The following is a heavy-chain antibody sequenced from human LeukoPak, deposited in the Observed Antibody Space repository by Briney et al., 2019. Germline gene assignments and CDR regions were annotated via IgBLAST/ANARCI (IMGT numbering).Heavy chain of an antibody. CDR1: GFTFDDYA. V-gene: IGHV3-9*01. Sequence: GGSLRLSCAAPGFTFDDYAMHWVRQAPGKGLEWVSGISWNSGSIGYADSVKGRFTISRDNAKNSLYLQMNSLRAEDTALYYCAKDIHDFWSGYWGAFDIWGQGTMVTVSS. J-gene: IGHJ3*02. CDR3: AKDIHDFWSGYWGAFDI. D-gene: IGHD3-3*01. CDR2: ISWNSGSI.